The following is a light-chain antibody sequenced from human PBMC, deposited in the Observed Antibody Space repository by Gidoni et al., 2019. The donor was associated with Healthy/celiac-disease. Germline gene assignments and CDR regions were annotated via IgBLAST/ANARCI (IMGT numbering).Light chain of an antibody. CDR3: QSYDSSLSGSEV. CDR1: SSNIGAAYD. J-gene: IGLJ1*01. Sequence: SVLTQPPSVSGAPGQRVTISCTGSSSNIGAAYDVPWYQQLPGTAPKLLIYGNSNRPSGVTDRFSGSKSGTSASLAITGLQAEDEADYYCQSYDSSLSGSEVFGTGTKVTVL. V-gene: IGLV1-40*01. CDR2: GNS.